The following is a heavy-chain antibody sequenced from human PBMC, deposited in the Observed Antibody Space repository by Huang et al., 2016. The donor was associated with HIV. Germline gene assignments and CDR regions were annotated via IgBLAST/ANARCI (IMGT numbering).Heavy chain of an antibody. D-gene: IGHD3-3*01. J-gene: IGHJ4*02. CDR3: SRAPATHSVFFY. Sequence: QVQLQESGPGLVKPSQTLSLTCTVSGDSIRSGGYYWTWSRQSPAKGLVWIGYIDYSGSCDYNPSLKSRVSISIDAFKNRVSLKLKSVTVADTAVYYCSRAPATHSVFFYWGQGTLVTVSA. V-gene: IGHV4-30-4*08. CDR1: GDSIRSGGYY. CDR2: IDYSGSC.